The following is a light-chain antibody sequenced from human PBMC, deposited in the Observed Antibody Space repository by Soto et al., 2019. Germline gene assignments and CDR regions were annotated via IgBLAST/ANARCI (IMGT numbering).Light chain of an antibody. CDR2: GAS. CDR3: QQYGSSPMT. V-gene: IGKV3-20*01. Sequence: EIVLTQSPSTVSLSPGERASFSCMASQSVSSNYLAWYQQKPGQAPRPLIYGASSRATGIPDRFSGSGSGTDFTLTISRLEPEDFAVYYCQQYGSSPMTLGQGTRLEIK. CDR1: QSVSSNY. J-gene: IGKJ5*01.